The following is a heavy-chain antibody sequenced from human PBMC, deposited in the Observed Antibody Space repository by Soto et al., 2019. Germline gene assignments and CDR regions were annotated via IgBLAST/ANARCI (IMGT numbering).Heavy chain of an antibody. CDR2: ISGSGFKK. D-gene: IGHD1-26*01. J-gene: IGHJ5*02. CDR1: GFIFENFG. CDR3: AKNQGVELVPLATVDWFDP. V-gene: IGHV3-23*01. Sequence: GGSLRLSCAASGFIFENFGMSWVRKAPGKGLEWISSISGSGFKKYYADSVKGRFTIPRDNSKSTVYLELNNLSAEDTAVYHCAKNQGVELVPLATVDWFDPWGQGSVVTVSS.